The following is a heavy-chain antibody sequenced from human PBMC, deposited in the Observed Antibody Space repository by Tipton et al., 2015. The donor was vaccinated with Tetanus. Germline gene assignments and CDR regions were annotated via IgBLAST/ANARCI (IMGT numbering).Heavy chain of an antibody. Sequence: QLVQSGAEVKKPGASVKVSCKASGYTFTSYGISWVRQAPGQGLEWMGWISAYNGNTNYAQKLQGRVTITADESTSTAYMERSSLRSEDTAVYYCARSSVVTGWDYWGQGTLVTVSS. CDR3: ARSSVVTGWDY. CDR2: ISAYNGNT. CDR1: GYTFTSYG. D-gene: IGHD4-23*01. J-gene: IGHJ4*02. V-gene: IGHV1-18*04.